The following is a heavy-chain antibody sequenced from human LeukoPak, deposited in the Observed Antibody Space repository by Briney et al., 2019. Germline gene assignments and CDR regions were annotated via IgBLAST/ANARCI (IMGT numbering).Heavy chain of an antibody. V-gene: IGHV4-34*01. D-gene: IGHD6-13*01. CDR3: ARGLQLTGDY. CDR1: GGSFSGYY. CDR2: INHSGST. J-gene: IGHJ4*02. Sequence: PSETLSLTCAVYGGSFSGYYWGWIRQPPGKGLEWIGEINHSGSTNYNPSLKSRVTISVDTSKNQFSLKLSSVTAADTAVYYCARGLQLTGDYWGQGTLVTVSS.